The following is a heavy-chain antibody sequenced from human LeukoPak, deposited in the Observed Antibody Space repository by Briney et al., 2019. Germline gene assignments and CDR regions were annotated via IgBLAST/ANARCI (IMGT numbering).Heavy chain of an antibody. CDR1: GFTFSSYA. CDR2: ISGSGGST. D-gene: IGHD5-18*01. Sequence: PGGSLRLSCAASGFTFSSYAMSWVRQAPGKGLEWVSAISGSGGSTYYADSVKGRFTISRDNSKNTLHLQMNSLRAEDTAVYYCAKDWGYSYGETYWGQGTLVTVSS. V-gene: IGHV3-23*01. J-gene: IGHJ4*02. CDR3: AKDWGYSYGETY.